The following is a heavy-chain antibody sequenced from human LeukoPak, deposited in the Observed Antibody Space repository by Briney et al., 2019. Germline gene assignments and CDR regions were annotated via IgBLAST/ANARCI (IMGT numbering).Heavy chain of an antibody. Sequence: GRSLRLSCAASGFTVSSNYMSWVRQTPGKGLEWVPVIYSGVSTYYADSVKGRYTTSRDNSTNTPYLQMNSLRAEDTAVYDCARESSSSRGGYYYDYMDVWGKGTTVTVSS. D-gene: IGHD6-6*01. CDR1: GFTVSSNY. J-gene: IGHJ6*03. V-gene: IGHV3-53*01. CDR3: ARESSSSRGGYYYDYMDV. CDR2: IYSGVST.